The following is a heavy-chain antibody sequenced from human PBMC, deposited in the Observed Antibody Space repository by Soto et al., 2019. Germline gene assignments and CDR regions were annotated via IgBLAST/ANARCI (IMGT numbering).Heavy chain of an antibody. CDR3: AREGSVNAFDI. Sequence: WGSLRLSCAASGFTFSSYWMSWVRQAPGKGLEWVANIKQDGSEKYYVDSVKGRFTISRDNAKNSLYLQMNSLRAEDTAVYYCAREGSVNAFDIWGQGTMVTVSS. D-gene: IGHD3-10*01. V-gene: IGHV3-7*01. CDR2: IKQDGSEK. CDR1: GFTFSSYW. J-gene: IGHJ3*02.